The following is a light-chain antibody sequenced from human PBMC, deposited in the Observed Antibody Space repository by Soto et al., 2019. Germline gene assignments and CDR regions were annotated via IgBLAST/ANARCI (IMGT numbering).Light chain of an antibody. Sequence: EIVMTQSPATLSVSPGDGSTLSFRASQSVDSNLAWYQQKPGQAPSLLIYGASTRATGTPARFSGSGSGTDFTLTISRLEPEDFAVYYCQQYGSSGTFGQGTKVDI. CDR2: GAS. V-gene: IGKV3-15*01. CDR1: QSVDSN. CDR3: QQYGSSGT. J-gene: IGKJ1*01.